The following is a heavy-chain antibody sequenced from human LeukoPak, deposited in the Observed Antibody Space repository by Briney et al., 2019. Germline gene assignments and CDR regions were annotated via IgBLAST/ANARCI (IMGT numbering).Heavy chain of an antibody. CDR2: INPNSGGT. V-gene: IGHV1-2*02. CDR1: GYTFTGYY. D-gene: IGHD6-13*01. Sequence: ASVKVSCKASGYTFTGYYMHWVRQAPGQGLEWMGWINPNSGGTNYAQKFQGRVTMTRDTSISTAYMELGRLRSDDTAVYYCARAPGTIAARDYWGQGTLVTVSS. J-gene: IGHJ4*02. CDR3: ARAPGTIAARDY.